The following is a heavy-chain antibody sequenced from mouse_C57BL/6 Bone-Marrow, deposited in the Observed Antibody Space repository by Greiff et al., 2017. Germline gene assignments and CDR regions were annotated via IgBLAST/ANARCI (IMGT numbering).Heavy chain of an antibody. D-gene: IGHD3-3*01. V-gene: IGHV1-63*01. CDR1: GYTFTNYW. J-gene: IGHJ1*03. Sequence: VQLQQSGAELVRPGTSVKMSCKASGYTFTNYWIGWAKQRPGHGLEWIGDIYPGGGYTNYNEKFKGKATLTADKSSSTAYMQFSSLTSEDSAIYYCARFSYGPDWYFDVWGTGTTVTVSS. CDR3: ARFSYGPDWYFDV. CDR2: IYPGGGYT.